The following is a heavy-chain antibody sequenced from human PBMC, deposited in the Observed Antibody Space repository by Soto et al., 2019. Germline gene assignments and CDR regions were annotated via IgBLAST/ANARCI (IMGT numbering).Heavy chain of an antibody. CDR1: GYTPTRYY. CDR2: INPNSGGT. D-gene: IGHD2-8*01. Sequence: GASLKVSCQASGYTPTRYYMHWVRQAPGQGLEWMGWINPNSGGTNYAQRFQGWVTMTRDTSISTAYMELSRLRSDDTAVYYCARDNGEWFDPWGQGTLVTVSS. J-gene: IGHJ5*02. V-gene: IGHV1-2*04. CDR3: ARDNGEWFDP.